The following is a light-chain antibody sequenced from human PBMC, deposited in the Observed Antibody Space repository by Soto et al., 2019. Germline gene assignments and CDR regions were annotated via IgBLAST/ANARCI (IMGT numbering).Light chain of an antibody. CDR3: QQLRIYPIT. V-gene: IGKV1-5*03. Sequence: DIQLTQSPSSLSASVGDTVTITCRASQSVNRWLAWYQQKPGKAPKLLIYETSSLESGVPSRFGGSGSGTEFTLTISSLQPEDFATYFCQQLRIYPITFGGGTKVDIK. CDR2: ETS. CDR1: QSVNRW. J-gene: IGKJ4*01.